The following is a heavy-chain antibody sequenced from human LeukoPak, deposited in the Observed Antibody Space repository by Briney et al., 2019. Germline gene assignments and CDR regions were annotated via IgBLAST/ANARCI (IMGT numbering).Heavy chain of an antibody. V-gene: IGHV3-13*01. J-gene: IGHJ4*02. D-gene: IGHD6-19*01. CDR2: IGTAGDT. Sequence: AGGSLRLSCAASGFTFSRYDMHWVRQATGKGLEWVSGIGTAGDTYYAGSVKGRFTISRENAKNSLYLQMNSLTAGDTAVYYCAGAGSETQWRAFDFWGQGALVTAFS. CDR1: GFTFSRYD. CDR3: AGAGSETQWRAFDF.